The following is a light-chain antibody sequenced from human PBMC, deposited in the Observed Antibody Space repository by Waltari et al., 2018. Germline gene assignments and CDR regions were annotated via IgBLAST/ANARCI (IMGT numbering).Light chain of an antibody. CDR3: QQSYSTPLT. J-gene: IGKJ4*01. CDR2: GAS. Sequence: EIMMTQSPVTLSVSPGERATLSCRASQSVSSTYLTWFQQKPGQAPRLLIYGASSRATGIPDRFSGSGSGTDFTLTISRLEPEDFATYYCQQSYSTPLTFGGGTKVEIK. CDR1: QSVSSTY. V-gene: IGKV3-20*01.